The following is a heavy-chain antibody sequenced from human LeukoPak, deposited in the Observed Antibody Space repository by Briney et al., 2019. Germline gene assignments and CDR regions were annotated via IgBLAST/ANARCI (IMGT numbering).Heavy chain of an antibody. CDR1: GGSISRYY. V-gene: IGHV4-59*08. CDR2: IYYSGST. Sequence: SETLSLTCTVSGGSISRYYWSWIRQPPGKGLEWIGYIYYSGSTNYNPSLKSRVTISVDTSKNQFSLKLSSVTAADTAVYYCARRNYYYDSSGYLDAFDIWGQGTMVTVSS. CDR3: ARRNYYYDSSGYLDAFDI. J-gene: IGHJ3*02. D-gene: IGHD3-22*01.